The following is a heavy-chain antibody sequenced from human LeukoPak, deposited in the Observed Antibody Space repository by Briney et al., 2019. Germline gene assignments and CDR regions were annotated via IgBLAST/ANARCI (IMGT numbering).Heavy chain of an antibody. J-gene: IGHJ4*02. CDR2: INSDGSST. CDR3: VRVRIAAGGTDLGY. D-gene: IGHD6-13*01. CDR1: GFTFSSYS. Sequence: GGSLRLSCAASGFTFSSYSMNWVRQAPGKGLVWVSRINSDGSSTSYADSVKGRFTISRDNAKNTLYLQMNSLRAEDTAVYYCVRVRIAAGGTDLGYWGQGTLVTVSS. V-gene: IGHV3-74*01.